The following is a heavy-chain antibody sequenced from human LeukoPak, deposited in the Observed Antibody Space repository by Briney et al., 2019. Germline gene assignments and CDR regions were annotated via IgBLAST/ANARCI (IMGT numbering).Heavy chain of an antibody. Sequence: SVKVSCKASGGTFSSYAISWVRQAPGQGLEWMGRIIPILGIANYAQKFQGRVTITADKSTSTAYMELSSLRSEDTAVYYCARAGQTAADFDYWGQGTLVTVSS. CDR3: ARAGQTAADFDY. V-gene: IGHV1-69*04. CDR1: GGTFSSYA. J-gene: IGHJ4*02. D-gene: IGHD6-13*01. CDR2: IIPILGIA.